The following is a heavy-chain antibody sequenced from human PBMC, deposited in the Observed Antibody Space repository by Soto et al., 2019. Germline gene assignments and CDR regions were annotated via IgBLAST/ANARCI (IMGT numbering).Heavy chain of an antibody. V-gene: IGHV1-46*01. CDR1: GYTFTSYY. J-gene: IGHJ4*02. CDR2: ISPSGDST. CDR3: AADRTYCGGDCYVD. Sequence: ASVKVSCKASGYTFTSYYMHWVRQAPGQGLEWMGIISPSGDSTSYAQKFQERVTITRDMSTSTAYMELSSLRSEDTAVYYCAADRTYCGGDCYVDWGQGTLVTVSS. D-gene: IGHD2-21*02.